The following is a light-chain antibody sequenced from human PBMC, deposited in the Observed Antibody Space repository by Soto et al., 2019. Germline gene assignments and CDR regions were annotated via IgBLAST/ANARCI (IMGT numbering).Light chain of an antibody. J-gene: IGKJ5*01. V-gene: IGKV3-15*01. Sequence: IVMTQSPATLSVSPWERVTLSCRASQSVSSRLAWYHQKPGQSPRLLIYGASTRATGIPARFSGSGSGTEFTLTISSLQSEDFAVYYCQQYSNWPPITFGQGTRLEIK. CDR1: QSVSSR. CDR2: GAS. CDR3: QQYSNWPPIT.